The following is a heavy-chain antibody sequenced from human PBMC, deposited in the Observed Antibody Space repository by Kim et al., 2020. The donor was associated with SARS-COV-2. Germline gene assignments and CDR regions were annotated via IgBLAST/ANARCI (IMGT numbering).Heavy chain of an antibody. Sequence: GGSLRLSCAASGFTFSSYWMHWVRQAPGKGLVWVSRINGDGTTTYADSVKGRFTISRDNAKSTLYLQMNSLSAEDTAVYYCTRDERITITSPGVFNMWGQGTMVTVSS. CDR2: INGDGTT. J-gene: IGHJ3*02. V-gene: IGHV3-74*01. CDR1: GFTFSSYW. D-gene: IGHD4-4*01. CDR3: TRDERITITSPGVFNM.